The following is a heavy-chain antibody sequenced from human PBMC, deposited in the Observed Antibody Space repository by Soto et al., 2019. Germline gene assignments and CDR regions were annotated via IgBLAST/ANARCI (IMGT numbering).Heavy chain of an antibody. V-gene: IGHV3-21*01. J-gene: IGHJ4*02. CDR3: TTEEFEVDY. Sequence: EVQLVESGGGLVKPGESLRLSCTVSGFALSSYAMTWVCQAPGKGLEWLASISSSSNFKYYGDSVKGRFIISRDNAKNSLYLQMNSLRVEDTAMYFCTTEEFEVDYWGQGTLVTVSS. CDR2: ISSSSNFK. CDR1: GFALSSYA. D-gene: IGHD3-10*01.